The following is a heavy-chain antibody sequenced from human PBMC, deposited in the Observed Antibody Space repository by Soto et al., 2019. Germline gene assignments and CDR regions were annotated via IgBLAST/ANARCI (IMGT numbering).Heavy chain of an antibody. CDR1: GYTLTELS. CDR2: FDPEDGET. D-gene: IGHD1-7*01. CDR3: ARAKLELRHLDY. V-gene: IGHV1-24*01. J-gene: IGHJ4*02. Sequence: ASVKVSCKVSGYTLTELSMHWVRQAPGKGLEWMGGFDPEDGETIYAQKFQGRVTMTADASTSTAYMELSSLRSEDTAVYYCARAKLELRHLDYWGQGTLVTVSS.